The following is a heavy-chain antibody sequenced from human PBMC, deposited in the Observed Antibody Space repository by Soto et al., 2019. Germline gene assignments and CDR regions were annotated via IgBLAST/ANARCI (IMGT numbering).Heavy chain of an antibody. D-gene: IGHD6-6*01. CDR1: GGSISSSSYY. CDR3: ARRGSIAALGNNAIDI. V-gene: IGHV4-39*01. J-gene: IGHJ3*02. Sequence: SETLSLTCTVSGGSISSSSYYWGWIRQPPGKGLEWIGSIYYSGSTYYNPSLKSRVTISVDTSKNQFSLKLSSVTAADTAVYYCARRGSIAALGNNAIDIWGQGTMVTVSS. CDR2: IYYSGST.